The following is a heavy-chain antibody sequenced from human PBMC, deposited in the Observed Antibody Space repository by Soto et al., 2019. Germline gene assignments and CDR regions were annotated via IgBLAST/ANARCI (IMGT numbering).Heavy chain of an antibody. CDR2: ISSSSSYI. CDR3: ARGKDPRISALVDY. Sequence: GGSLRLSCAASGFTFSSYSMNWVRQAPGKGLEWVSSISSSSSYIYYADSVKGRFTISRDNAKNSLYLQMNSLRAEDTVVYYCARGKDPRISALVDYWGQGTLVTVSS. CDR1: GFTFSSYS. V-gene: IGHV3-21*01. J-gene: IGHJ4*02.